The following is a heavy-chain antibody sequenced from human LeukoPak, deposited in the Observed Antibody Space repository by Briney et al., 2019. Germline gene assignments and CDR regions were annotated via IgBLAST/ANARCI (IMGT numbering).Heavy chain of an antibody. CDR3: ARGRSSSWEVLYYYYMDV. CDR1: GGTFSSYA. Sequence: ASVKVSCKASGGTFSSYAISWVRQAPGQGLEWMGGIIPIFGTANYAQKFQGRVTITADKSTSTAYMELSSLRSEDTAVYYCARGRSSSWEVLYYYYMDVGGKGTTVTVSS. J-gene: IGHJ6*03. D-gene: IGHD6-13*01. CDR2: IIPIFGTA. V-gene: IGHV1-69*06.